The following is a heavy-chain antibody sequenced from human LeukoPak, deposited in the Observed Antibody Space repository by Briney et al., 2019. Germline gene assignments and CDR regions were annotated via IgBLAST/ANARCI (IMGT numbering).Heavy chain of an antibody. V-gene: IGHV3-53*01. CDR1: GFTASSNY. J-gene: IGHJ4*02. CDR3: ARDSVTMVRGVMGPHYFDY. Sequence: PGGSLRLSCAASGFTASSNYMSWGRRAPGKGLGWGSVIYSGGSTYYADSVKGRFTISRDNSKNTLYLQMNSLRAEDTAVYYCARDSVTMVRGVMGPHYFDYWGQGTLVTVSS. D-gene: IGHD3-10*01. CDR2: IYSGGST.